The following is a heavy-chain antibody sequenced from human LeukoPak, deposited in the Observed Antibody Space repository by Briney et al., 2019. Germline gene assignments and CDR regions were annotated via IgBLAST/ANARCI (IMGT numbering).Heavy chain of an antibody. CDR3: ARNGRGGYDSLSDY. Sequence: GASLKVSCKASGYTFTGYGISWVRQAPGQGLEWMGWISAYNGNTNNAQKLQGRVTMTTDTSTSTAYMELRSLRSDDTAVYYCARNGRGGYDSLSDYWGQGTLVTVSS. CDR1: GYTFTGYG. D-gene: IGHD5-12*01. J-gene: IGHJ4*02. CDR2: ISAYNGNT. V-gene: IGHV1-18*01.